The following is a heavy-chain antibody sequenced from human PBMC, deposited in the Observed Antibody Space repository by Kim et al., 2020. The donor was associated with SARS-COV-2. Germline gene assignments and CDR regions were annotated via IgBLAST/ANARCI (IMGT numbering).Heavy chain of an antibody. V-gene: IGHV3-30*04. CDR3: ARDGLAAEYSGYDDQLGDAFDI. CDR1: GFTFSSYA. CDR2: ISYDGSNK. J-gene: IGHJ3*02. Sequence: GGSLRLSCAASGFTFSSYAMHWVRQAPGKGLEWVAVISYDGSNKYYADSVKGRFTISRDNSKNTLYLQMNSLRAEDTAVYYCARDGLAAEYSGYDDQLGDAFDIWGQGTMVTVSS. D-gene: IGHD5-12*01.